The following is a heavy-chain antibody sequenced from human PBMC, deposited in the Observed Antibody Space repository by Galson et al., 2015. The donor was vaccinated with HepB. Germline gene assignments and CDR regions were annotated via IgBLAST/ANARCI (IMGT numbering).Heavy chain of an antibody. CDR1: GYTFTSYA. Sequence: SVKVSCKASGYTFTSYAMHWVRQAPGQRLEWMGWINAGNGNTKYSQKFQGRVTITRDTSASTAYMELSSLRPEDTAVYYCARVMDTAMVNPDFDYWGQGTLVTVSS. D-gene: IGHD5-18*01. J-gene: IGHJ4*02. CDR3: ARVMDTAMVNPDFDY. V-gene: IGHV1-3*01. CDR2: INAGNGNT.